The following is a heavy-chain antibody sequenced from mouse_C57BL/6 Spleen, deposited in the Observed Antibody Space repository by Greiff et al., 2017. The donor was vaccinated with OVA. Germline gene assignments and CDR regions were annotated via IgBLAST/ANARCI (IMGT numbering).Heavy chain of an antibody. Sequence: QVQLKESGPELVKPGASVKLSCKASGYTFTSYDINWVKQRPGQGLEWIGWIYPGDGSTKYNEKFKGKATLTADTSSSTAYMELHSLTSEDSAVYFCARLTTNAMDYWGQGTTVTVSS. V-gene: IGHV1-85*01. CDR1: GYTFTSYD. J-gene: IGHJ4*01. CDR3: ARLTTNAMDY. CDR2: IYPGDGST. D-gene: IGHD1-1*01.